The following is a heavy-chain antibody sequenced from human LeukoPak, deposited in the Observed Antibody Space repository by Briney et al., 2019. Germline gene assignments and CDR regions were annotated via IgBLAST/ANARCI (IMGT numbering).Heavy chain of an antibody. V-gene: IGHV4-59*01. J-gene: IGHJ5*02. CDR2: IYYSGST. Sequence: SETLSLTCTVSGGSISSYYWGWIRQPPGKGLEWIGYIYYSGSTNYNPSLKSRVTISVDTSKNQFSLKLSSVTAADTAVYYCARAKGYSSGWAENWFDPWGQGTLVTVSS. D-gene: IGHD6-19*01. CDR3: ARAKGYSSGWAENWFDP. CDR1: GGSISSYY.